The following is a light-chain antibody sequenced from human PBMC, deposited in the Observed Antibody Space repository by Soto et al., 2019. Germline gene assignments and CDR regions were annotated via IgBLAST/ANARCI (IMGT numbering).Light chain of an antibody. CDR2: GAF. Sequence: EIVMTQSPATLSVSPVETATLSCRASQSVTYNLAWYQQKPGQGPRRLIYGAFTRATGIPARCSGSGSGTEFQLTIRSLQSEDFAVYYCQQSKNWPPLTFGGGTKVEIK. J-gene: IGKJ4*01. CDR1: QSVTYN. V-gene: IGKV3-15*01. CDR3: QQSKNWPPLT.